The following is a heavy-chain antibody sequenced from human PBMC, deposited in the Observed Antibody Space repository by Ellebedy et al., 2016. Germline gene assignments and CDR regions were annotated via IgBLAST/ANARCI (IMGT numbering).Heavy chain of an antibody. D-gene: IGHD3-10*01. J-gene: IGHJ2*01. V-gene: IGHV3-7*01. CDR2: INEDGTEE. CDR3: ARNGRGDI. Sequence: GESLKISCAASGFTFSSYSMNWVRQAPGKGLEWVANINEDGTEEVYVDSVRGRLTISRDNAKNSLYLQMNTLRAEDTAIYYCARNGRGDIWGRGTLVSVSS. CDR1: GFTFSSYS.